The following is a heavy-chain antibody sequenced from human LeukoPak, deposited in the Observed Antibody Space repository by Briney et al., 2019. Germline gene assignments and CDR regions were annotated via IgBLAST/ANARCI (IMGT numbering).Heavy chain of an antibody. CDR3: ARDGYSSGWYYWFDP. J-gene: IGHJ5*02. Sequence: SVKVSCKASGGTFSSYAISWVRQAPGQGLEWMGRIIPIFSIANYAQKFQGRVTITADKSTSTAYMELSSRRSEDTAVYYCARDGYSSGWYYWFDPWGQGTLVTVSS. V-gene: IGHV1-69*04. D-gene: IGHD6-19*01. CDR1: GGTFSSYA. CDR2: IIPIFSIA.